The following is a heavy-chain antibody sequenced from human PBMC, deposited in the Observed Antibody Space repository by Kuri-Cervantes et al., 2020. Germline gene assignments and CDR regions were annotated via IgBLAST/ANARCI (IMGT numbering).Heavy chain of an antibody. Sequence: GGSLRLSCAASGFTFSSYAMNWVRQAPGKGLEWVSYISSSGSTIYYADSVKGRFTISRDNAKNSLYLQMNSLRAEDTAVYYCARDLRQYYYGSGSYGDYWGQGTLVTVSS. D-gene: IGHD3-10*01. CDR1: GFTFSSYA. V-gene: IGHV3-48*04. J-gene: IGHJ4*02. CDR3: ARDLRQYYYGSGSYGDY. CDR2: ISSSGSTI.